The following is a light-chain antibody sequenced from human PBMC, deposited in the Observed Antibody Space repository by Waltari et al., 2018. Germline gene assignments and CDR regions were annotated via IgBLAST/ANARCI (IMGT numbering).Light chain of an antibody. CDR1: SSNIGAGYA. J-gene: IGLJ1*01. Sequence: QSVLTQPPSVSGAPGQRVTISCTGSSSNIGAGYAVHWYQQLPGTAPKLLIYGNSNRPSGVPDRFSGSKSGTSASLAITGLQAEDEADYYCQSYDSSLSGSGGVFGTGTKVTVL. V-gene: IGLV1-40*01. CDR3: QSYDSSLSGSGGV. CDR2: GNS.